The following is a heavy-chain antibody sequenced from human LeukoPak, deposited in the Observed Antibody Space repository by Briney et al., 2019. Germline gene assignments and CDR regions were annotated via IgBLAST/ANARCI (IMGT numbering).Heavy chain of an antibody. D-gene: IGHD4-17*01. CDR2: IYYSGST. CDR3: ARVNNGLMTTVTTTNDYFDY. J-gene: IGHJ4*02. CDR1: GGSISSSSYY. Sequence: SETLSLTCTVSGGSISSSSYYWGWIRQPPGKGLEWIGSIYYSGSTYYNPSLKSRVTISVDTSKNQFSLKLSSVTAADTAVYYCARVNNGLMTTVTTTNDYFDYWGQGTLVTVSS. V-gene: IGHV4-39*07.